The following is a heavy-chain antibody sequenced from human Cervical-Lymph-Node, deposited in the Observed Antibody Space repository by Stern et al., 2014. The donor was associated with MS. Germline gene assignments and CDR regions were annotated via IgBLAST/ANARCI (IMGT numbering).Heavy chain of an antibody. Sequence: MQLVESGGGVVQPGRSLRLFCAASAFTFSSSGMHWVRQAPGKGLEWLAIIWYDGSNRYYADSVKGRFTISRDNSKNTLYLQMNSLRVEDTAVYYCAREGGKTAEYFQHWGQGTLVTVSS. CDR1: AFTFSSSG. CDR2: IWYDGSNR. D-gene: IGHD4-23*01. CDR3: AREGGKTAEYFQH. J-gene: IGHJ1*01. V-gene: IGHV3-33*01.